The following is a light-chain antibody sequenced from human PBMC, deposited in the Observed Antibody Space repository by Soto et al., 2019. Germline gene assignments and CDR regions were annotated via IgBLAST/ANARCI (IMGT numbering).Light chain of an antibody. V-gene: IGLV2-14*01. CDR2: DVS. CDR1: SSDVGGYNY. Sequence: QSVLTQPASVSGSPGQLIAISCTGTSSDVGGYNYVSWYQQHPGKAPKVIIYDVSNRPSGISNRFSVSKSGNTASLTISGLQAEDEADYYCSSYTSSNTEVFGTGTKVTVL. J-gene: IGLJ1*01. CDR3: SSYTSSNTEV.